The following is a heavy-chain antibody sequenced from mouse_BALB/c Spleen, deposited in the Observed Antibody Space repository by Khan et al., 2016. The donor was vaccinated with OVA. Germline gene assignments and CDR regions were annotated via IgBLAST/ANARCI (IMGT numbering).Heavy chain of an antibody. CDR1: GFSLTNYG. CDR2: IWSDGST. V-gene: IGHV2-6-1*01. Sequence: VKLVESGPGLVAPSQSLSITCTISGFSLTNYGVHWVRQPPGKGLEWLVVIWSDGSTTYNSALKSRLTISKDNSKSQAFLKMNSLQTDDTAVYFCARQPYYHYNIMDYWGQGTSVTVSS. J-gene: IGHJ4*01. CDR3: ARQPYYHYNIMDY. D-gene: IGHD2-10*01.